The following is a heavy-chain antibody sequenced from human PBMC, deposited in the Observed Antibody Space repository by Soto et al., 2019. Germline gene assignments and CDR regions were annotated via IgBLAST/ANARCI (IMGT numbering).Heavy chain of an antibody. Sequence: LSLTCTVSGGSISSCYWSWIRQPPGKGLEWIRYIYYSGSTNYNPSLKSRVTISVDTSKNQFSLKLSSVTAADTAVYYCARAKAPLYSSSWYWFDPWGQGTLVTVSS. CDR3: ARAKAPLYSSSWYWFDP. V-gene: IGHV4-59*08. D-gene: IGHD6-13*01. J-gene: IGHJ5*02. CDR1: GGSISSCY. CDR2: IYYSGST.